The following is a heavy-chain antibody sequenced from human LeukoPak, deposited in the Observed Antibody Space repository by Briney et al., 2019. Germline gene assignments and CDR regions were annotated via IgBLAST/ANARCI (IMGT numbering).Heavy chain of an antibody. V-gene: IGHV4-30-2*01. J-gene: IGHJ5*02. CDR2: IYHSGST. Sequence: SQTLSLTCTVSGGSISSGGYYWSWIQQPPGKGLEWIGYIYHSGSTYYNPSLKGRVTISVDRSKNQFSLKLSSVTAADTAVYYCARDAKYSSGWYNWFDPWGQGTLVTVSS. CDR1: GGSISSGGYY. D-gene: IGHD6-19*01. CDR3: ARDAKYSSGWYNWFDP.